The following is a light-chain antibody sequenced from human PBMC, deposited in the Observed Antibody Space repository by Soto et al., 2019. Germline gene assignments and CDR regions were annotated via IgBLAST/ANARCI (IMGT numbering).Light chain of an antibody. CDR2: GNS. V-gene: IGLV1-40*01. CDR3: QSYDSSLNGVV. Sequence: QSVLTQPPSVSGAPGQRVSISCTGSSSNVGAGYDVHWYQQLPGTAPKLLIYGNSNRPSGVPERFSGSKSGTSASLAITGLQAEDEAVYYCQSYDSSLNGVVFGGGTKLTVL. J-gene: IGLJ2*01. CDR1: SSNVGAGYD.